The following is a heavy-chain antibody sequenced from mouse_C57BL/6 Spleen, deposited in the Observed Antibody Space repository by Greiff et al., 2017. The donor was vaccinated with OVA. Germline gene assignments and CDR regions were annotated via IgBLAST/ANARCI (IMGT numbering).Heavy chain of an antibody. CDR1: GFNIKDYY. CDR3: ASYGSSPFLDY. V-gene: IGHV14-2*01. D-gene: IGHD1-1*01. J-gene: IGHJ2*01. Sequence: VQLQQSGAELVKPGASVKLSCTASGFNIKDYYMHWVKQRPEQGLEWIGRIDPEDGETKYAPNFQGKATITADTSSNTAYLQLSSLTSEETAVYYCASYGSSPFLDYWGQGTTLTVSS. CDR2: IDPEDGET.